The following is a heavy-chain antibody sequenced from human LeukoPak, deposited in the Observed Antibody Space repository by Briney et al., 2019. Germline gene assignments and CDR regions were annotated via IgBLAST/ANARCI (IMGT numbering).Heavy chain of an antibody. CDR2: IDPSDSYT. J-gene: IGHJ6*02. D-gene: IGHD2-8*01. CDR3: ASTYCTNGVCSRGGGYYYYGMDV. CDR1: GYSFTSYW. V-gene: IGHV5-10-1*01. Sequence: GESLKISCKGSGYSFTSYWISWVRQMPGKGLEWMGRIDPSDSYTNYSPSFQGHVTISADKSISTAYLQWSSLKASDTAMYYCASTYCTNGVCSRGGGYYYYGMDVWSQGTTVTVSS.